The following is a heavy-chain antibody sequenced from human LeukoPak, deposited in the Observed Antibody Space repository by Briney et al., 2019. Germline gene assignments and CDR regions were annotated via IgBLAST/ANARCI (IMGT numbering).Heavy chain of an antibody. CDR3: AKDPLEGVRGVIPSDY. J-gene: IGHJ4*02. V-gene: IGHV3-23*01. CDR1: GFTFSSYA. Sequence: GGSLRLPCAASGFTFSSYAMSWVRQALGKGLEWVSAISGSGGSTYYADSVKGRFTISRDNSKNTLYLQMNSLRAEDTAVYYCAKDPLEGVRGVIPSDYWGQGTLVTVSS. D-gene: IGHD3-10*01. CDR2: ISGSGGST.